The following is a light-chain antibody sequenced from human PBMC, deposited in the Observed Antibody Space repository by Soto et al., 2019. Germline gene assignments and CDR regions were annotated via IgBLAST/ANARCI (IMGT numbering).Light chain of an antibody. CDR1: QSISSN. J-gene: IGKJ2*01. CDR3: QQYKDWPPYT. Sequence: EILMTQSQATLSVSPGERVTVSCRASQSISSNLAWYQQKPGQAPRLLIYGATTRATGVPDRFSGGRSGTEFSLTISSLQSEDIAVYFCQQYKDWPPYTFGQGTELVIK. CDR2: GAT. V-gene: IGKV3-15*01.